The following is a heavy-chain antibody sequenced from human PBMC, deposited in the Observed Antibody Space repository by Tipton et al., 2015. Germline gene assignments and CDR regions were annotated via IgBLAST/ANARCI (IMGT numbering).Heavy chain of an antibody. J-gene: IGHJ4*02. V-gene: IGHV4-30-4*01. CDR2: IYYSGST. CDR3: ARGSDYYDRTKYFDY. CDR1: GGSISSGDHY. Sequence: TLSLTCSVSGGSISSGDHYWSWIRQPPGKGLECIGYIYYSGSTYYNPSLKSRVTISIDTSKNQFSLKLSSVTAADTAVYYCARGSDYYDRTKYFDYWGQGTLVTVSS. D-gene: IGHD3-22*01.